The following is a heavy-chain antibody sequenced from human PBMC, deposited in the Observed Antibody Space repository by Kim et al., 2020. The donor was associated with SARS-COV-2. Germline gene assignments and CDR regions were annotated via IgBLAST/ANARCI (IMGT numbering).Heavy chain of an antibody. J-gene: IGHJ6*02. CDR2: MNPNSGNT. CDR1: GYTFTSYD. D-gene: IGHD1-26*01. Sequence: ASVKVSCKASGYTFTSYDINWVRQATGQGLEWMGWMNPNSGNTGYAQKFQGRVTMTRNTSISTAYMELSSLRSEDTAVYYCARGRNVGGSYLDYYYYGMDVWGQGTTVTVSS. CDR3: ARGRNVGGSYLDYYYYGMDV. V-gene: IGHV1-8*01.